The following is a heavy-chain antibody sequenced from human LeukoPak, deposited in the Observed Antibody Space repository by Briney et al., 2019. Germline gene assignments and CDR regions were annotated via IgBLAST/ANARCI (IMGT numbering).Heavy chain of an antibody. CDR3: AREGMDDSSGYYYVRWFDP. Sequence: SQTLSLTCTVSGGSIRSGSYYWSWIRQPAGKGLEWIGRIYTSGSTNYNPSLKSRVTISVDTSKNQFSLKLSSVTAADTAVYYCAREGMDDSSGYYYVRWFDPWGQGTLVTVSS. V-gene: IGHV4-61*02. CDR1: GGSIRSGSYY. CDR2: IYTSGST. J-gene: IGHJ5*02. D-gene: IGHD3-22*01.